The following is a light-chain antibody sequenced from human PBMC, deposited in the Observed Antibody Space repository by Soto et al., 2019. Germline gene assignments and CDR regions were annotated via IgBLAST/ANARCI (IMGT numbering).Light chain of an antibody. J-gene: IGKJ3*01. CDR3: QQRSNWPRFT. CDR2: YAS. Sequence: EIVLTQSPAPLYFSPGERATLSCRASQSVSSYLAWYQQKPGQAPRLLIYYASNRATGIPARFSGSGSGPDFTLTISSLEPEDFAVYYCQQRSNWPRFTFGPGTKVDIK. CDR1: QSVSSY. V-gene: IGKV3-11*01.